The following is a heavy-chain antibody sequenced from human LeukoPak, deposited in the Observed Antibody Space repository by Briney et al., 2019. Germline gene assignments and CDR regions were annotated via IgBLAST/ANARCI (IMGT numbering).Heavy chain of an antibody. Sequence: GGSLRLSCATSGFTVSSRYMSWVRQAPGKGLEWVSVIHGDGSTYYADSVKGRFTISRDNSKNTLYLQMNSLRAEDTAVYYCAKAEVGATTPLYYYGMDVWGQGTTVTVSS. CDR1: GFTVSSRY. CDR3: AKAEVGATTPLYYYGMDV. J-gene: IGHJ6*02. CDR2: IHGDGST. V-gene: IGHV3-66*02. D-gene: IGHD1-26*01.